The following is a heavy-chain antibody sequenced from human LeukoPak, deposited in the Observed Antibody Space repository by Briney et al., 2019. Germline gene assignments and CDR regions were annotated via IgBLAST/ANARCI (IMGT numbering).Heavy chain of an antibody. J-gene: IGHJ4*02. CDR3: VRHVSPGDQLVRSYFDN. Sequence: SETLSLTCTVSGYSISSGYYWGWIRQPPGKRQEWIGSFYHGGRTHYNPSLRIRVTVSVDTSENQFSLKLSSLTAADTALYYCVRHVSPGDQLVRSYFDNWGQGTLVTVSS. CDR2: FYHGGRT. V-gene: IGHV4-38-2*02. D-gene: IGHD6-6*01. CDR1: GYSISSGYY.